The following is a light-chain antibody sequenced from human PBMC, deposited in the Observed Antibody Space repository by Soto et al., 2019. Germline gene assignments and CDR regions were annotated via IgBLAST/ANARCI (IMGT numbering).Light chain of an antibody. Sequence: DIQMTQSPSTLSASVGDRVTITCRASQSISSWLAWYQQKPGKAPKLLIYDASSLESGVPSRFSGSGSGSEFTLTISSLQPDDFATYYCQQYAFGGGTKVDIK. J-gene: IGKJ4*01. CDR1: QSISSW. CDR3: QQYA. V-gene: IGKV1-5*01. CDR2: DAS.